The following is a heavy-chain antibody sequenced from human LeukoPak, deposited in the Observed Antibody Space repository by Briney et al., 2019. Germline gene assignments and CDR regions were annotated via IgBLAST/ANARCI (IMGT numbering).Heavy chain of an antibody. CDR3: ARNTAMVGEALSVFWFDP. Sequence: SVKVSCKASGGTFSSYAISWVRQAPGQGLEWMGGIIPIFGTADYAQKFQGRVTITADESTSTAYMELSSLRSEDTAVYYCARNTAMVGEALSVFWFDPWGQGTLVTVSS. V-gene: IGHV1-69*13. J-gene: IGHJ5*02. CDR1: GGTFSSYA. D-gene: IGHD5-18*01. CDR2: IIPIFGTA.